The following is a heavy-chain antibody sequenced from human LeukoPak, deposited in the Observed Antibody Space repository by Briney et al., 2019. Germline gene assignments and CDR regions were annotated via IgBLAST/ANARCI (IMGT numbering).Heavy chain of an antibody. CDR2: IYYSGST. V-gene: IGHV4-59*01. CDR3: ARDPYYDSSGYYSGFDY. D-gene: IGHD3-22*01. CDR1: GGSISSYY. J-gene: IGHJ4*02. Sequence: SETLSLTCTVSGGSISSYYWSWIRQPPGKGLEWIGYIYYSGSTNYNPSLKSRVTISVDTSKNQFSLKLSSVTAADTAVYYCARDPYYDSSGYYSGFDYWGQGTLVTVSS.